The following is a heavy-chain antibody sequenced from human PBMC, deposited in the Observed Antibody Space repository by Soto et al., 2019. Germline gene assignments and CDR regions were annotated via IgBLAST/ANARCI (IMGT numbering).Heavy chain of an antibody. Sequence: QVQLVQSGAEEQKPGASVKISCKASGYIFTSFAIHWVRQAPGQRLEWMAWINAGSGNTKYSQKVQGSVTITRDTSATTAYMELSSLRSEDTAVYYCARETDLVLVPAATDFYYYALDVWGQGTTVTVSS. J-gene: IGHJ6*02. CDR2: INAGSGNT. V-gene: IGHV1-3*05. CDR1: GYIFTSFA. CDR3: ARETDLVLVPAATDFYYYALDV. D-gene: IGHD2-2*01.